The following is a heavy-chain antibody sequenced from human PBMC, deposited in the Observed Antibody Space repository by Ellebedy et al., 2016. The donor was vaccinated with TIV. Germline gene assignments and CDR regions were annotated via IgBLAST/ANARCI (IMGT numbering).Heavy chain of an antibody. CDR1: GYTFTSYA. D-gene: IGHD5-18*01. J-gene: IGHJ6*02. V-gene: IGHV1-3*01. CDR3: ARFLENTAIDYGMDV. CDR2: INAGNGNT. Sequence: ASVKVSXXASGYTFTSYAMHWVRQAPGQRLEWMGWINAGNGNTKYSQKFQGRVTITRDTSASTAYMELSSLRSEDTAVYYCARFLENTAIDYGMDVWGQGTTVTVSS.